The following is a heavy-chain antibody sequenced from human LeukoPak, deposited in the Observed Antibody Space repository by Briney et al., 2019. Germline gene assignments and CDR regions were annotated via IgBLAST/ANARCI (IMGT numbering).Heavy chain of an antibody. CDR1: GGSFSGYY. D-gene: IGHD3-16*01. CDR2: INHSGST. CDR3: ARDRLPTEGGWFDP. V-gene: IGHV4-34*01. Sequence: SETLSLTCAVYGGSFSGYYWSWIRQPPGKGLEWIGEINHSGSTNYNPSLKSRVTISVDTSKNQFSLKLSSVTAADTAVYYCARDRLPTEGGWFDPWGQGTLVTVSS. J-gene: IGHJ5*02.